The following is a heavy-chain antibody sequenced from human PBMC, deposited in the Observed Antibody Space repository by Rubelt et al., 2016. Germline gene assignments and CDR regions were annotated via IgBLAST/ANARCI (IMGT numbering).Heavy chain of an antibody. J-gene: IGHJ4*02. V-gene: IGHV4-38-2*02. Sequence: QVQLQESGPGLVKPSETLSLTCIVSGYSISNGYYWSWIRQPPGKGLEWIGEINPSGRSNYNQSLKCRVTMSVDTSKNQFPLKLNAVTAADTAVYYCARVGGDGYNDYWGQGTLVTVSS. CDR3: ARVGGDGYNDY. CDR1: GYSISNGYY. D-gene: IGHD5-24*01. CDR2: INPSGRS.